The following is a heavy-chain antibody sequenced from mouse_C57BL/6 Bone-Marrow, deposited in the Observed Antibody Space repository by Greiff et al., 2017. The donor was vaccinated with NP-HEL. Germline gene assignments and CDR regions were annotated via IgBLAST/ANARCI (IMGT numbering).Heavy chain of an antibody. J-gene: IGHJ2*01. V-gene: IGHV2-2*01. CDR2: LWSGGST. CDR1: GFSLTSYG. CDR3: AGFYYDYDGGYFDY. D-gene: IGHD2-4*01. Sequence: VKLMESGPSLVQPSQSLSITCTVSGFSLTSYGVHWVRQSPGKGLEWLGVLWSGGSTDYNAAFISRLSLSKDNSKSQVFFKMNSLQADDTAIYYCAGFYYDYDGGYFDYWGQGTTLTVSS.